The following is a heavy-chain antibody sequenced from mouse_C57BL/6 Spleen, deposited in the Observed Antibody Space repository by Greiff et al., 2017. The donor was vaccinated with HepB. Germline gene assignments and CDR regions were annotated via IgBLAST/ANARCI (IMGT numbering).Heavy chain of an antibody. D-gene: IGHD3-2*02. Sequence: VQLQQPGAELVKPGASVKMSCKASGYTFTSYWITWVKQSPGQGLEWIGDIYPGSGSTNYNEKFKSKATLTVDTSSSTAYMQLSSLTSEDSAVYYCATRGSGCGWWFAYWGQGTLVTVSA. CDR3: ATRGSGCGWWFAY. CDR1: GYTFTSYW. CDR2: IYPGSGST. J-gene: IGHJ3*01. V-gene: IGHV1-55*01.